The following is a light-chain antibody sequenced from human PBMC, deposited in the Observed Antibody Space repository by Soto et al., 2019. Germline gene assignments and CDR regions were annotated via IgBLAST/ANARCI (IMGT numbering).Light chain of an antibody. CDR3: QQYNHWPPWT. J-gene: IGKJ1*01. CDR1: QSVGSN. CDR2: EAS. V-gene: IGKV3D-15*01. Sequence: ELVMTQSPATLPVSLGGRVTLSCRASQSVGSNLAWYQQKPGQPPRLLIYEASNRDTGVPTRFSGSGSGTEFTLTITSLQSEDFAVYYCQQYNHWPPWTFGQGTKVDIK.